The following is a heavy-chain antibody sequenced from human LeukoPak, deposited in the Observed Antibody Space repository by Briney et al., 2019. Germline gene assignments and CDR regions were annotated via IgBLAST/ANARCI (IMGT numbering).Heavy chain of an antibody. CDR1: GFTFDDYA. D-gene: IGHD3-9*01. CDR2: ISWNSGSI. CDR3: AKGENGGLRYFDFDY. Sequence: GGSLRLSCAASGFTFDDYAMHWVRHAPGQGLEWVSGISWNSGSIGYADSVKGRFTISRDNAKNSLYLQMNSLRAEDTALYYCAKGENGGLRYFDFDYWGQGTLVTVSS. J-gene: IGHJ4*02. V-gene: IGHV3-9*01.